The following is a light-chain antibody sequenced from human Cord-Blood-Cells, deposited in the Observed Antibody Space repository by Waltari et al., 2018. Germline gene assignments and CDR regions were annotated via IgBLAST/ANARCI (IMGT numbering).Light chain of an antibody. CDR2: AAS. J-gene: IGKJ4*01. V-gene: IGKV1-39*01. CDR3: QQSYSTPLT. Sequence: DIQMTQSPSSLSASVGDRVTTTCRASQSISSYLNWYQQKPGKDPKLLIYAASSLQSGVPSRFSGSGSGTDFTLTISSLQPEDFATYYCQQSYSTPLTFGGGTKVEIK. CDR1: QSISSY.